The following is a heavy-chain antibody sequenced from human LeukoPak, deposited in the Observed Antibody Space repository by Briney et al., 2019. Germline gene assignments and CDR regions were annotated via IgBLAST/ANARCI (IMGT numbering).Heavy chain of an antibody. D-gene: IGHD1-7*01. CDR2: ISACNGNT. J-gene: IGHJ1*01. V-gene: IGHV1-18*01. Sequence: ASVKVSCKGSGYTFTSYGISWVRQAPGQGLEWVGLISACNGNTNYAQKLQGRVTMTTDTTTRKAYMKLRSLRSDDTDVYYCARSFAELELRSLSYWGQGTLVTVSS. CDR1: GYTFTSYG. CDR3: ARSFAELELRSLSY.